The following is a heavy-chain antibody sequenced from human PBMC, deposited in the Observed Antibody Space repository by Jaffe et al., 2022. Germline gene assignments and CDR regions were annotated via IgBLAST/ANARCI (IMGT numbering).Heavy chain of an antibody. CDR3: ALGPAMDV. CDR2: ISWNSGSI. Sequence: EVQLVESGGGLVQPGRSLRLSCAASGFTFDDYAMHWVRQAPGKGLEWVSGISWNSGSIGYADSVKGRFTISRDNAKNSLYLQMNSLRAEDTALYYCALGPAMDVWGKGTTVTVSS. D-gene: IGHD3-16*01. CDR1: GFTFDDYA. V-gene: IGHV3-9*01. J-gene: IGHJ6*04.